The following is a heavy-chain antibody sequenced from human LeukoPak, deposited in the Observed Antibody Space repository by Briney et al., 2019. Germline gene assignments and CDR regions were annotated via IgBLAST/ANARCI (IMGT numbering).Heavy chain of an antibody. D-gene: IGHD2-2*01. J-gene: IGHJ6*03. V-gene: IGHV4-31*03. CDR2: TYYSGST. Sequence: PSQTLSLTCTVSGGSISSGGYYWSWIRQHPGKGLEWIGYTYYSGSTYYNPSLKSRVTISVDTSKNQFSLKLSSVTAADTAVYYCARTVVVPAALLRYYYYYMDVWGKGTTVTVSS. CDR1: GGSISSGGYY. CDR3: ARTVVVPAALLRYYYYYMDV.